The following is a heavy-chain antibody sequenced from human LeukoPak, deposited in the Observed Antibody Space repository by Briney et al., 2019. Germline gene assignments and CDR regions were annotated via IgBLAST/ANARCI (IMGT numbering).Heavy chain of an antibody. V-gene: IGHV1-8*01. J-gene: IGHJ6*02. CDR2: MNPNNGGT. CDR3: ARGAIFGVTPRGYGMDV. Sequence: ASVKVSCKASGYTFTIYDIKWVRQAPGQGLEWVGWMNPNNGGTVYAQKFQGRVTMTRDTSTGTLYMELNSLKSEDTAVYYCARGAIFGVTPRGYGMDVWGQGTTVTVSS. D-gene: IGHD3-3*01. CDR1: GYTFTIYD.